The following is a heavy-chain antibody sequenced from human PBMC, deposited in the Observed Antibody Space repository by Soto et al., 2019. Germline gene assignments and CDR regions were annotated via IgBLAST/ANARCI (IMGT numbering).Heavy chain of an antibody. V-gene: IGHV3-30*18. Sequence: GWSLRLSCAASGFTFSSYGMHLVRQAPGKGLEWVAVISYDGSNKYYADSVKGRFTISRDNSKNTLYLQMNSLRAEDTAVYYCAKARSEELNILEYWGQGTLVTVSS. D-gene: IGHD1-26*01. CDR1: GFTFSSYG. J-gene: IGHJ4*02. CDR2: ISYDGSNK. CDR3: AKARSEELNILEY.